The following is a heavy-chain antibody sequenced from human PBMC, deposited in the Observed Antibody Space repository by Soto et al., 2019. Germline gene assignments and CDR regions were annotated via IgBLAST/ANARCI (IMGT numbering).Heavy chain of an antibody. CDR1: GGSISSGNSYS. Sequence: QLQLQESGSGLVKPSQTLSLTCAVSGGSISSGNSYSWSWIRQPPGTGLEWIGSISHTGSTSYNPSLKGRVTRSVDKSKNQFSLKLSSVTAADMAVYYCARAVAPYLGTWFDPWGQGTLVIVSS. CDR2: ISHTGST. V-gene: IGHV4-30-2*01. J-gene: IGHJ5*02. D-gene: IGHD3-16*01. CDR3: ARAVAPYLGTWFDP.